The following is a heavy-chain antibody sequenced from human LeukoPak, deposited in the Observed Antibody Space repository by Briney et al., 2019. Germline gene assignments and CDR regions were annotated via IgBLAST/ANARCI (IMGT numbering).Heavy chain of an antibody. CDR2: VYYSGST. D-gene: IGHD2-2*01. Sequence: SETLSLTCTVSGGSISTGSYYWGWIRQPPGKGLEWIGNVYYSGSTYYNPSLKSRVTISVDTSKNQFSLKLSSVTAADTAVYYCARLSCSSSSCFFPNAFDIWGQGTMVTVSS. J-gene: IGHJ3*02. V-gene: IGHV4-39*01. CDR3: ARLSCSSSSCFFPNAFDI. CDR1: GGSISTGSYY.